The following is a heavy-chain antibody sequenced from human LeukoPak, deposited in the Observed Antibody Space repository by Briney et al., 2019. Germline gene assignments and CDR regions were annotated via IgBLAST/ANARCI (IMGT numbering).Heavy chain of an antibody. V-gene: IGHV3-9*01. Sequence: PGRSLRLSCAASGFTFDDYAMHWVRQAPGKGLEWVSGISWNSGSIGYADSVKGRFTISRDNAKNSLYLQMNSLRAEDTALYYCAKDLGRGYSYGYFDYWGQGTLVTVS. CDR2: ISWNSGSI. J-gene: IGHJ4*02. CDR1: GFTFDDYA. D-gene: IGHD5-18*01. CDR3: AKDLGRGYSYGYFDY.